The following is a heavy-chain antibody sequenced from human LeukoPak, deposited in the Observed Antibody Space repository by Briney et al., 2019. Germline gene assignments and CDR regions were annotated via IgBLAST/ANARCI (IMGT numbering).Heavy chain of an antibody. CDR2: IYPGDSDT. D-gene: IGHD3-10*01. V-gene: IGHV5-51*01. CDR3: ARRVTMVRGVYYFDY. J-gene: IGHJ4*02. CDR1: GYSFTSYW. Sequence: GESLKISCKGSGYSFTSYWIGWVRQMPGKGLEWMGIIYPGDSDTRYSPSFQGQVTISADKSISTAYLQWSSLKASDTAMYYRARRVTMVRGVYYFDYWGQGTLVTVSS.